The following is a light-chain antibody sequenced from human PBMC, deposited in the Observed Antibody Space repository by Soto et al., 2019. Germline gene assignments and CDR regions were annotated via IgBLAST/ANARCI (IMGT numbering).Light chain of an antibody. J-gene: IGKJ1*01. Sequence: DIQMTQPPSTLSASVGDRVTAPCRATQSASGWLAWYQQKPGEAPKLLIYAASALPRGVPSRFSGSGSGAKFPLTIASLQPDDFATYYCQQYDTFSGTFGPGTQVDIK. V-gene: IGKV1-5*01. CDR1: QSASGW. CDR2: AAS. CDR3: QQYDTFSGT.